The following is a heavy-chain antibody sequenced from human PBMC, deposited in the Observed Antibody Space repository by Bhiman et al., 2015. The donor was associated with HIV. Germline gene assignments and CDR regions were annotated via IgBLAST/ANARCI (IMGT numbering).Heavy chain of an antibody. CDR3: ATEPGGTTQGRFDY. CDR2: ISSSSSYI. D-gene: IGHD1-7*01. J-gene: IGHJ4*02. CDR1: GFTFSSYS. Sequence: EVQLVESGGGLVKPGGSLRLSSAASGFTFSSYSMNWVRQAPGKGLEWVSSISSSSSYIYYADSVKGRFTISRDNAKNSLYLQMNSLRAEDTAVYYCATEPGGTTQGRFDYWGQGTLVTVSS. V-gene: IGHV3-21*03.